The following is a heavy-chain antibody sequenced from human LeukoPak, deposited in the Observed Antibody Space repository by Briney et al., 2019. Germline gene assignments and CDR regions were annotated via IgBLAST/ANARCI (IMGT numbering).Heavy chain of an antibody. CDR1: GFTFSSYW. V-gene: IGHV3-7*01. D-gene: IGHD3-22*01. CDR3: AGGGGYLIDY. J-gene: IGHJ4*02. CDR2: IKSDGTEE. Sequence: GGPLRLSCTASGFTFSSYWMNWVRQVPGKELEWVAIIKSDGTEEHYLDSVKGRFTISRDNANNLLFLQMNNLRAEDTAVYYCAGGGGYLIDYWGQGTLVTVSS.